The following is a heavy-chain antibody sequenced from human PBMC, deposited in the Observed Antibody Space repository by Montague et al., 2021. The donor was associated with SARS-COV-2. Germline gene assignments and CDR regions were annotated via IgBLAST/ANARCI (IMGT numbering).Heavy chain of an antibody. CDR1: GGSISSGSYY. CDR2: IYTSGST. V-gene: IGHV4-61*02. CDR3: ARLLRWGLIATEYYFDY. J-gene: IGHJ4*02. D-gene: IGHD6-25*01. Sequence: TLSLTCTVSGGSISSGSYYWSWIRQPAGKGLEWIGRIYTSGSTNYNLSLKSRVTISVDTSTNQFSLKLSSVTAADTAVYYCARLLRWGLIATEYYFDYWGQGTLVTVSS.